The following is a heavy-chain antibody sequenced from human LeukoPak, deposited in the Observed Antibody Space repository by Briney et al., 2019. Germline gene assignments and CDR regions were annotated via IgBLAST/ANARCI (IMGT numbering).Heavy chain of an antibody. J-gene: IGHJ4*02. CDR2: IWYDGGNK. CDR1: GFTFSSYG. CDR3: ARGPDSSGWYFDY. Sequence: GETLRLSCAASGFTFSSYGMHWVRQAPGKGLEWVAVIWYDGGNKYYADSVKGRFTISRDNSKNTLYLQMNSLRAEDTAVYYCARGPDSSGWYFDYWGQGTLVTVSS. D-gene: IGHD6-19*01. V-gene: IGHV3-33*01.